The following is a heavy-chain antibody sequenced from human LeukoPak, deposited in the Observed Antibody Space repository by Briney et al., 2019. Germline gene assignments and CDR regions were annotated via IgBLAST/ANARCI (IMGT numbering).Heavy chain of an antibody. CDR1: GFTVANDR. J-gene: IGHJ4*02. V-gene: IGHV3-53*01. CDR3: VRERFGAIVEN. Sequence: GSLRLSCAASGFTVANDRMSWVRQAPGKGLEWVSTVYGGGNTAYADSVKGRFTISRDTSKNTLILQMNSLRAEDTALYFCVRERFGAIVENWGQGALVIVSS. CDR2: VYGGGNT. D-gene: IGHD5-24*01.